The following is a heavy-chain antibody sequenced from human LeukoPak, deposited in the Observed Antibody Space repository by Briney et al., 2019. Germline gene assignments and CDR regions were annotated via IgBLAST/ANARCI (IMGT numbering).Heavy chain of an antibody. J-gene: IGHJ5*02. CDR3: ARVAPDTTPGPDNWFDP. CDR1: GGSISSYY. CDR2: IYYSGST. Sequence: SETLSLTCTVSGGSISSYYWSWIRQPPGKGLEWIGYIYYSGSTNYNPSLKSRVTISVDTSKNQFSLQLSSVTAADTAVYYCARVAPDTTPGPDNWFDPWGQGTLVTVSS. D-gene: IGHD4-17*01. V-gene: IGHV4-59*01.